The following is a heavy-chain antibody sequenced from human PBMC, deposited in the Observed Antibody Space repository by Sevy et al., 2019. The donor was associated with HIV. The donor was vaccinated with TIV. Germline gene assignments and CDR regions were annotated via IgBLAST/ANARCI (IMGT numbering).Heavy chain of an antibody. CDR1: GFTFSSYS. Sequence: GGSLRLSCAASGFTFSSYSMNWVRQPPGKGLEWVSSISSSSSYIYYADSVKGRFTISRDNAKNSLYLQMNSLRAEDTAVYYCARADSYYDSSGYWGQGTLVTVSS. J-gene: IGHJ4*02. CDR2: ISSSSSYI. CDR3: ARADSYYDSSGY. D-gene: IGHD3-22*01. V-gene: IGHV3-21*01.